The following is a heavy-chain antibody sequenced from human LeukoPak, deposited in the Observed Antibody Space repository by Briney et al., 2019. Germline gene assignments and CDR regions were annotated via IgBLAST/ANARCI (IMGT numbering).Heavy chain of an antibody. CDR2: IYYSGST. D-gene: IGHD5-12*01. J-gene: IGHJ4*02. CDR3: ERLGNDIVATLGDY. Sequence: PSETLSLTCTVSGGSISSSSYYWGWIRQPPGKGLEWIGSIYYSGSTYYNPSLKSRVTISVDTSKNQFSLKLSSVTAADTAVYYCERLGNDIVATLGDYWGQGTLVTVSS. CDR1: GGSISSSSYY. V-gene: IGHV4-39*01.